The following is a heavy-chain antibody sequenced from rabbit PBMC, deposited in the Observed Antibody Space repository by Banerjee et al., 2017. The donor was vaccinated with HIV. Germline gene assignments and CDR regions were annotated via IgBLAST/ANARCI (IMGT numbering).Heavy chain of an antibody. Sequence: QEQLEESGGDLVKPEGSLTLTCTASGFSFSNKYVMCWVRQAPGKGLELIACIYTSTNSTWYANWVNGRFTISKTSSTTVTLQMTSLTAADTATYFCARDRFDNNVYGDYDLWGPGTLVTVS. CDR3: ARDRFDNNVYGDYDL. J-gene: IGHJ4*01. V-gene: IGHV1S45*01. CDR1: GFSFSNKYV. CDR2: IYTSTNST. D-gene: IGHD2-1*01.